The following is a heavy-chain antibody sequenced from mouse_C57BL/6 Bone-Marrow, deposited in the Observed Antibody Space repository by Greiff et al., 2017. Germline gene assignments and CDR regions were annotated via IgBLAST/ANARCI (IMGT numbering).Heavy chain of an antibody. V-gene: IGHV1-64*01. CDR2: IHPNTGST. Sequence: VQLQQSGAELVKPGASVTLSCKASGYTFTSYWMHWVKQRPGHGLEWIGMIHPNTGSTDYNEKFKGKATLTADKSSSTAYMQLSSLTSEDSAVYYSARKSVSLALGDWGQVTTLTAYS. CDR3: ARKSVSLALGD. J-gene: IGHJ2*01. CDR1: GYTFTSYW.